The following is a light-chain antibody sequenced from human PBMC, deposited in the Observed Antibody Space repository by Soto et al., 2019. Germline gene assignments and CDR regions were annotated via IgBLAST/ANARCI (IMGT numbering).Light chain of an antibody. CDR1: QSLSNIY. CDR2: GVS. J-gene: IGKJ3*01. V-gene: IGKV3-20*01. Sequence: EIVLTQSPGTLSLSPGERATLSCRASQSLSNIYLAWYQQKPGQAPRVLIYGVSTRATGIPDKFSGSGSGTDFTLTISRLEPEEFAVYYCQQYGTLPFTFGPGTKVDIK. CDR3: QQYGTLPFT.